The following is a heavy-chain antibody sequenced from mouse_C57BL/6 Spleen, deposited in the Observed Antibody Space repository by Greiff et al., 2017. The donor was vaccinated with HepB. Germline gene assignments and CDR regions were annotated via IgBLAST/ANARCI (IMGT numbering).Heavy chain of an antibody. CDR3: ASWDEGLDY. CDR1: GYTFTDYY. V-gene: IGHV1-26*01. J-gene: IGHJ2*01. D-gene: IGHD4-1*01. Sequence: EVQVVESGPELVKPGASVKISCKASGYTFTDYYMNWVKQSHGKSLEWIGDINPNNGGTSYNQKFKGKATLTVDKSSSTAYMELRSLTSEDSAVYYCASWDEGLDYWGQGTTLTVSS. CDR2: INPNNGGT.